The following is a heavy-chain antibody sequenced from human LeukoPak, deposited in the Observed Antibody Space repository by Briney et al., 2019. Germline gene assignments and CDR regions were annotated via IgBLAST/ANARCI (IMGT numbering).Heavy chain of an antibody. D-gene: IGHD3-9*01. CDR2: IYYTGST. J-gene: IGHJ4*02. Sequence: SETLSLTCTVSGGSISNYYWNWIRQPPGKGLEWIGYIYYTGSTNYNPSLKSRVTISVDTSKNQFSLKLSSVTAADTAVYYCARRRVLTGYFDYWGQGTLVTVSS. CDR3: ARRRVLTGYFDY. V-gene: IGHV4-59*12. CDR1: GGSISNYY.